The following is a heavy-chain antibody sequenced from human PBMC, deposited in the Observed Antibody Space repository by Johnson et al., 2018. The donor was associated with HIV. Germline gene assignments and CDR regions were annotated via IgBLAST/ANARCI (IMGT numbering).Heavy chain of an antibody. J-gene: IGHJ3*02. D-gene: IGHD1-14*01. CDR3: AKDRDHFPGYAFDI. Sequence: VQLVESAGGVVQPGGSLRLSCAASGFTFSSYGMHWVRQAPGKGLEWVSGINWNGGSTGYTDSVKGRFTISRDNAKNSLYLQMNSLSSEDTALYYCAKDRDHFPGYAFDIWGQGTMVTVSS. V-gene: IGHV3-20*04. CDR1: GFTFSSYG. CDR2: INWNGGST.